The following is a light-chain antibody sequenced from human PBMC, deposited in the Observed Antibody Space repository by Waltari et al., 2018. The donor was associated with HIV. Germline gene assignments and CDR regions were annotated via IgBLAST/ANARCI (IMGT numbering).Light chain of an antibody. CDR2: DLT. CDR1: SSDIGGHNY. J-gene: IGLJ2*01. V-gene: IGLV2-11*01. Sequence: QSALTQPRSVSGSPGQSVTISCTGTSSDIGGHNYVYWYQQLPGKVPKLMIYDLTKRPSGVPDRFSGSKSGNTASLTISGLQAEDEADYYCCSFAGSYTWLFGGGTKLTVL. CDR3: CSFAGSYTWL.